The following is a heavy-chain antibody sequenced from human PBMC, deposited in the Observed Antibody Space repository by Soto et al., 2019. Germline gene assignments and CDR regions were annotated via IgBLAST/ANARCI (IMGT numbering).Heavy chain of an antibody. V-gene: IGHV3-21*01. CDR3: ARYVVPAAIDGWDYYYYMDV. J-gene: IGHJ6*03. CDR1: GFTFSSYS. Sequence: GGSLRLSCAASGFTFSSYSMNWVRQAPGKGLEWVSSISSSSSYIYYADSVKGRFTISRDNAKNSLYLQMNSLRAEDTAVYYCARYVVPAAIDGWDYYYYMDVWGKGTTVTVSS. CDR2: ISSSSSYI. D-gene: IGHD2-2*01.